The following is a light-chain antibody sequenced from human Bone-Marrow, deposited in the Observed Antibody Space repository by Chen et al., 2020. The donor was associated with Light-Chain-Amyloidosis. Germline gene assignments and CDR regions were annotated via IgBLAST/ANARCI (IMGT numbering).Light chain of an antibody. J-gene: IGLJ2*01. CDR3: TSYSGTYNMVR. Sequence: QSALSQPPSASGSPGQSVTISCTGDSMDVGGYNYVSWYQQFPGKAPNLIIYEVTKRPSGVPDRFSGSKSGNPASLIISGLQAEDAADYFCTSYSGTYNMVRFGGGTKLTVL. CDR2: EVT. CDR1: SMDVGGYNY. V-gene: IGLV2-8*01.